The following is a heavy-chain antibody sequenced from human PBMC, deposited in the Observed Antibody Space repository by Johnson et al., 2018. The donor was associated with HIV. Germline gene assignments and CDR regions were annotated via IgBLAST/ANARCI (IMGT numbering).Heavy chain of an antibody. V-gene: IGHV3-7*03. Sequence: VQLVESGGGLVQPGGSLRLSCAASGFTFSSYWMSWVRQAPGKGLEWVANINADGSAKTYMDSARGRFTISRDNAENSLFLQIHSLRAEDTAVYYCVRDPGWGALDIWGHGTMVTVSS. CDR1: GFTFSSYW. CDR3: VRDPGWGALDI. D-gene: IGHD1-26*01. J-gene: IGHJ3*02. CDR2: INADGSAK.